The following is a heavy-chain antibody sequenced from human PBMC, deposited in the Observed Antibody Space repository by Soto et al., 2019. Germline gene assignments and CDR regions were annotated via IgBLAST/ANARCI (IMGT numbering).Heavy chain of an antibody. J-gene: IGHJ6*03. CDR1: GFTFSNYW. CDR3: ARVAVGYYYMDV. Sequence: EVQLVESGGGLVQPGGSLRLSCAASGFTFSNYWMHWVRQAPGKGLVWVSRINSDGTRTNYADSVKGRFTISRDNAENTLYLQMNSLTAEDTAVYYCARVAVGYYYMDVWGKGTTVIVSS. V-gene: IGHV3-74*01. CDR2: INSDGTRT.